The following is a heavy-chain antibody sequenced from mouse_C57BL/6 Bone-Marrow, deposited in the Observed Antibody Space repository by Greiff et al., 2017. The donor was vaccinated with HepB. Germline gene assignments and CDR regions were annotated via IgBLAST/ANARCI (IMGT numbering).Heavy chain of an antibody. V-gene: IGHV1-54*01. J-gene: IGHJ3*01. CDR3: ARNPEFIPFAY. Sequence: QVQLQQSGAELVRPGTSVKVSCKASGYAFTNYLIEWVKQRPGQGLEWIGVINPGSGGTNYNEKFKGKATLTADKSSSTAYMQLSSLTSEDSAVYFCARNPEFIPFAYWGQGTLVTVSA. CDR1: GYAFTNYL. CDR2: INPGSGGT. D-gene: IGHD1-1*01.